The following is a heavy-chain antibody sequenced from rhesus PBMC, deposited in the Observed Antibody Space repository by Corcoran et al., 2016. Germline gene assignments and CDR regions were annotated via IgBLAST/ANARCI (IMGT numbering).Heavy chain of an antibody. CDR3: ARGSWNDYAALDY. CDR2: ISANGGLS. D-gene: IGHD3-22*01. V-gene: IGHV3-178*01. Sequence: EVQLMESVHGLAKPGGSLRLSCATSGFTFSALYMDWVRQAPGRGLAWVARISANGGLSCYADSVKGRFTISRDNTKNTLFLQIDSLRPDDTAIYRRARGSWNDYAALDYWGHGVQVTVSS. J-gene: IGHJ4*01. CDR1: GFTFSALY.